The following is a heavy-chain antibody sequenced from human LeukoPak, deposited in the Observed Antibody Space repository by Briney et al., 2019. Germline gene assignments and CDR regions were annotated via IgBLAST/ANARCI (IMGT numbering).Heavy chain of an antibody. CDR1: GGSISSSSYY. J-gene: IGHJ4*02. Sequence: SETLSLTCTVSGGSISSSSYYWGWIRQPPGKGLEWIGSIYYSGSTYYNPSLKSRVTVSVDTSKNQFSLKLSSVTAADTAVYYCARGYYDFWSGYYRHFDYWGQGTLVTVSS. D-gene: IGHD3-3*01. V-gene: IGHV4-39*07. CDR2: IYYSGST. CDR3: ARGYYDFWSGYYRHFDY.